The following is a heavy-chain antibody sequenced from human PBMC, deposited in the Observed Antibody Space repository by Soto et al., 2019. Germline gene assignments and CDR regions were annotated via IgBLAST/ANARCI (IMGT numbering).Heavy chain of an antibody. D-gene: IGHD3-3*01. CDR2: IIPIFGTA. J-gene: IGHJ5*02. CDR3: ASRIPSFGGWFDP. CDR1: GGTFSSYA. Sequence: QVQLVQSGAEVKKPGSSVKVSCKASGGTFSSYAISWVRQAPGQGLEWMGGIIPIFGTANYAQKFQGRVTXTXDXXTSTAYMELSRLRSEDTAGYYFASRIPSFGGWFDPWGQGTLVTVSS. V-gene: IGHV1-69*05.